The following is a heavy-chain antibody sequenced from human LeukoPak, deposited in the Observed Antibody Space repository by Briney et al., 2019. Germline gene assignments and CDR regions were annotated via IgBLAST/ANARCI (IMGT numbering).Heavy chain of an antibody. CDR1: GFTFSDYA. V-gene: IGHV3-30-3*01. CDR3: ARNQITMIAVAQDWYFDL. Sequence: GWSLRLSCAASGFTFSDYAMHWVRQAPGNGLEWVAVTSYDGSNEYFADSVKGRFTISRDNSENTLYLQMNSLRAEDAAVYYCARNQITMIAVAQDWYFDLWGRGTLVTVSS. D-gene: IGHD3-22*01. CDR2: TSYDGSNE. J-gene: IGHJ2*01.